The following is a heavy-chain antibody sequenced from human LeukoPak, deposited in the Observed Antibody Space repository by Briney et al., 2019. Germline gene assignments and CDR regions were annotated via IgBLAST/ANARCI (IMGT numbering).Heavy chain of an antibody. D-gene: IGHD1-26*01. Sequence: GASVKVSCKASGYTFTSYYMHWVRQAPGQGLEWMGIINPSGGSTSYAQKFQGRVTMTRDMSTSTVYMELSSLRSEDTAVYYCARDAPEELYPDHWGQGTLVTVSS. J-gene: IGHJ4*02. CDR3: ARDAPEELYPDH. V-gene: IGHV1-46*01. CDR2: INPSGGST. CDR1: GYTFTSYY.